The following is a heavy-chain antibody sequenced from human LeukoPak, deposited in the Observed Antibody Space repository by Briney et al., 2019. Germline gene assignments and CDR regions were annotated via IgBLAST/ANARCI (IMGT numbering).Heavy chain of an antibody. CDR1: GGSISRSSYY. CDR3: ARKRWFGELSWFDP. CDR2: IYYSGST. D-gene: IGHD3-10*01. V-gene: IGHV4-39*01. Sequence: SETLSLTCTVSGGSISRSSYYWGWIRQPPGKGLEWIGSIYYSGSTYYNPSLKSRVTISVDTSKNQFSLKLSSVTAADTAVYYCARKRWFGELSWFDPWGQGTLVTVSA. J-gene: IGHJ5*02.